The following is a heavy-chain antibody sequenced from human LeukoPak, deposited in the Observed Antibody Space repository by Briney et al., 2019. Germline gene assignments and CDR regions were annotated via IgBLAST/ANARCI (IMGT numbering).Heavy chain of an antibody. J-gene: IGHJ4*02. CDR1: GGSISSYY. CDR2: IYYSGNT. D-gene: IGHD1-26*01. CDR3: ARDVGATPGYFDY. V-gene: IGHV4-59*01. Sequence: NPSETLSLTCTVSGGSISSYYWNWIRQPPGKGLEWIAYIYYSGNTNYNPSLKSRVTISVDTSKNQFSLKLSSVTAADTAVYYCARDVGATPGYFDYWGQGTLVTASS.